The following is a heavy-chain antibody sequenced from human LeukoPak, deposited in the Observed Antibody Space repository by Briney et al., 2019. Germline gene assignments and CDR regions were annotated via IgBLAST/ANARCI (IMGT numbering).Heavy chain of an antibody. CDR1: GFTFSSYE. V-gene: IGHV3-48*03. CDR2: ISSSGSTI. CDR3: AREVSGWQRRDAFDI. Sequence: GGSLRLSCAASGFTFSSYEMNWVRQAPGKGLEWVSYISSSGSTIYYADSVKGRFTISRDNAKNSLYLQMNSLRAEDTAVYYCAREVSGWQRRDAFDIWGQGTMVTVSP. D-gene: IGHD6-19*01. J-gene: IGHJ3*02.